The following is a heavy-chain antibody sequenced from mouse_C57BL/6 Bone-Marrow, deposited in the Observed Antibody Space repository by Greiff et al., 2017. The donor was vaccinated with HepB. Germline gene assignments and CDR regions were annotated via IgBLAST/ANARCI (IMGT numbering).Heavy chain of an antibody. CDR2: ISNLAYSI. J-gene: IGHJ4*01. CDR1: GFTFSDYG. V-gene: IGHV5-15*01. Sequence: EVQGVESGGGLVQPGGSLKLSCAASGFTFSDYGMAWVRQAPRKGPEWVAFISNLAYSIYYADTVTGRFTISRENAKNTLYLEMSSLRSEDTAMYYCARQKTLLYAMDYWGQGTSVTVSS. CDR3: ARQKTLLYAMDY.